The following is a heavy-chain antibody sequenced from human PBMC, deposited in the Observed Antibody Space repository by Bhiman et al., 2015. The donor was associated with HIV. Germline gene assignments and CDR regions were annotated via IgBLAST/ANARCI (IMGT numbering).Heavy chain of an antibody. CDR3: ARGKWGVGPNAFDL. D-gene: IGHD1-26*01. Sequence: EVQLVESGGGLVKPGGSLRLSCAASGFTFSSYIMNWVRQAPGKGLEWVSSISSSSSYIYYADSVKGRFTVSRDNAKNSLFLEVDSLRVEDTAVYYCARGKWGVGPNAFDLWGLGTMVTVSS. V-gene: IGHV3-21*01. CDR2: ISSSSSYI. J-gene: IGHJ3*01. CDR1: GFTFSSYI.